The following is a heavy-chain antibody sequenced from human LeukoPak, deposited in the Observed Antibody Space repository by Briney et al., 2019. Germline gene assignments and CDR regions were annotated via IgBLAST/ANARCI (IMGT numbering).Heavy chain of an antibody. Sequence: QTGGSLRLSCAASGFTFSDYWMSWVRQAPGQGLEWVAKIKQDGREQHFVDSVKGRFTISRDNAKNSLFLQMDSLRAEDTAVYYCTGGALDYWGQGALLTVSS. CDR2: IKQDGREQ. V-gene: IGHV3-7*04. CDR1: GFTFSDYW. CDR3: TGGALDY. J-gene: IGHJ4*02.